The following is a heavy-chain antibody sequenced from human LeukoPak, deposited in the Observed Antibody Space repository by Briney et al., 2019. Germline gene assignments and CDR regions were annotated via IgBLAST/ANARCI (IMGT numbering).Heavy chain of an antibody. CDR2: TNPSGGST. V-gene: IGHV1-46*01. CDR1: GYTFTSYY. CDR3: ARGVYDILTGYSTFDY. D-gene: IGHD3-9*01. Sequence: ASVKVSCKASGYTFTSYYMHWVRQAPGQGLEWMGITNPSGGSTSYAQKLQGRVTMTTDTSTSTAYMELRSLRSDDTAVYYCARGVYDILTGYSTFDYWGQGTLVTVSS. J-gene: IGHJ4*02.